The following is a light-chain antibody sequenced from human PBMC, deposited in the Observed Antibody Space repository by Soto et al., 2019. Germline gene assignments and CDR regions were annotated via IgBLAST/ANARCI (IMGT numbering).Light chain of an antibody. Sequence: DIQMTQSPSSLHASVGDRVAITCRASQNMRTSLNWYQQKPGKAPKLLIYDASSLQSGVPFRFSGSGSGTDFTLTIDSLHPEDFAPYYCQQSYNNVWTFGHGTKVDIK. V-gene: IGKV1-39*01. CDR3: QQSYNNVWT. J-gene: IGKJ1*01. CDR2: DAS. CDR1: QNMRTS.